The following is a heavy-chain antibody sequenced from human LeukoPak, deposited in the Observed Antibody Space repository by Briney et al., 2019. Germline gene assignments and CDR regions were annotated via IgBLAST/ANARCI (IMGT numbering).Heavy chain of an antibody. Sequence: PGGSLRLSCAASGFTFSNYGMHWVRQAPGKGLEWVASIRYDGFKKYYADSLKGRFTISRDNSKNTLYLQMNSLRAEDTAVYYCAKKTIVGATVDAFDIWGQGTMVIVSS. CDR3: AKKTIVGATVDAFDI. CDR1: GFTFSNYG. J-gene: IGHJ3*02. CDR2: IRYDGFKK. D-gene: IGHD1-26*01. V-gene: IGHV3-30*02.